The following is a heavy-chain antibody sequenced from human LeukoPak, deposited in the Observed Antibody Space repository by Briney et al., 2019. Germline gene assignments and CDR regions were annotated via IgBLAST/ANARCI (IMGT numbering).Heavy chain of an antibody. CDR3: VRDRAEGRAWVEFDP. V-gene: IGHV3-66*03. J-gene: IGHJ5*02. CDR1: GFSVSSYG. Sequence: PGGSLRLSCVAPGFSVSSYGMSWVRQAPGKAPEWVSLLYSNGGTYYADSVKGRFIISRDNSKNTLYLQMNNLRVEDTAVYHCVRDRAEGRAWVEFDPWGQGTVVTVSS. CDR2: LYSNGGT.